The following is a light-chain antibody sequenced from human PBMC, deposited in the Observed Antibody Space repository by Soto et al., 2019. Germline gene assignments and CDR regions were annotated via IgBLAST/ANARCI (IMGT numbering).Light chain of an antibody. CDR2: GAS. CDR1: QSVSRN. Sequence: EIVLTQSPATLSLSPGDRATLSCSSSQSVSRNLALYQQKPGQAPRLLIYGASTRATGVPARFSGSGSATEFTLSISSLQSEDVAVYYCQQYGDWPPETFGQGTKVDI. J-gene: IGKJ2*01. V-gene: IGKV3-15*01. CDR3: QQYGDWPPET.